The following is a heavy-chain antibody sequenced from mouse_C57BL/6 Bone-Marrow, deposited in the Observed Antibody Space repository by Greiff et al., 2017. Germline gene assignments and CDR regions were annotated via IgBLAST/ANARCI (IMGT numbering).Heavy chain of an antibody. CDR2: ISSGGSYT. CDR3: ARHNLYYAMDY. Sequence: EVMLVESGGDLVKPGGSLKLSCAASGFTFSSYGMSWVRQTPDKRLEWVATISSGGSYTYYPDSVKGRFTISRDNAKNTLYLQMSSLKSEDTAMYYGARHNLYYAMDYWGQGTSVTVSS. J-gene: IGHJ4*01. V-gene: IGHV5-6*01. CDR1: GFTFSSYG.